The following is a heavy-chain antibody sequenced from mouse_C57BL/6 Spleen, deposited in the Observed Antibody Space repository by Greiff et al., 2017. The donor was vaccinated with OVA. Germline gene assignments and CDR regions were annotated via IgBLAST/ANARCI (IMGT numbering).Heavy chain of an antibody. V-gene: IGHV1-72*01. CDR3: AREEVYDGYYVWFAY. CDR1: GYTFPSYW. CDR2: IDPNSGGT. Sequence: QVHVKQPGAELVKPGASVKLSCKASGYTFPSYWMHWVKQRPGRGLEWIGRIDPNSGGTKYNEKFKSKATLTVDKPSSTAYMQLSSLTSEDSAVYYCAREEVYDGYYVWFAYWGQGTLVTVSA. D-gene: IGHD2-3*01. J-gene: IGHJ3*01.